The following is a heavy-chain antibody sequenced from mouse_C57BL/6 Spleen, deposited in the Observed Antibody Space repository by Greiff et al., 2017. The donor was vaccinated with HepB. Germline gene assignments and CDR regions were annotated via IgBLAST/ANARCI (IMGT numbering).Heavy chain of an antibody. J-gene: IGHJ1*03. Sequence: EVKVVESGAELVKPGASVKLSCTASGFNIKDYYMHWVKQRTEQGLEWIGRIDPEDGENKYAPKFQGKATITADTSSNTAYLQLSSLTSEDTAVYYCAPFTTVVASYFDVWGTGTTVTVSS. CDR1: GFNIKDYY. CDR3: APFTTVVASYFDV. CDR2: IDPEDGEN. V-gene: IGHV14-2*01. D-gene: IGHD1-1*01.